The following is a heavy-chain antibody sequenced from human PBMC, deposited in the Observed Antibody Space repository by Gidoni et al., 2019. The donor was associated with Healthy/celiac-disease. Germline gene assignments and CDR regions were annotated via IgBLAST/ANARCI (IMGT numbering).Heavy chain of an antibody. Sequence: QVQLVQAGAEVKKPGASVKLFCEASGYILTGYDMHWVRQAPGQGLEWMGWINPNSGGTNYAQKFQGRDTMTRDTSISTAYMKLSRLRSDDTAVYYYATYPVYCSSTSCLDYWGQGTMVTVSS. CDR2: INPNSGGT. CDR3: ATYPVYCSSTSCLDY. V-gene: IGHV1-2*02. D-gene: IGHD2-2*01. CDR1: GYILTGYD. J-gene: IGHJ4*02.